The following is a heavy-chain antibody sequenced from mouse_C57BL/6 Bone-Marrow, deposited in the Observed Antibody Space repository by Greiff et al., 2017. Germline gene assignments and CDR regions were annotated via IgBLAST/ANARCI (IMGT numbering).Heavy chain of an antibody. J-gene: IGHJ1*03. V-gene: IGHV5-4*01. D-gene: IGHD2-12*01. Sequence: EVKLMESGGGLVKPGGSLKLSCAASGFTFSSYAMSWVRQTPEKRLEWVATISDGGSYTYYPDNVKGRFTISRYNAKNNLYLQMSHLKSEDTAMYYCAREVTYDVWGTGTTVTVSS. CDR3: AREVTYDV. CDR1: GFTFSSYA. CDR2: ISDGGSYT.